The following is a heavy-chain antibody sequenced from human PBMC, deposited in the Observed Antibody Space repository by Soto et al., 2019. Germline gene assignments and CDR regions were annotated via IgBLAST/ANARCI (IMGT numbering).Heavy chain of an antibody. CDR2: IYYSGST. D-gene: IGHD3-10*01. V-gene: IGHV4-59*01. CDR1: GGSISSYY. J-gene: IGHJ4*02. Sequence: PSETLSLTCTVSGGSISSYYWSWIRQPPGKGLEWIGYIYYSGSTNYNPSLKSRVTISVDTSKNQFSLKLSSVTAADTAVYYCARSVLLWFGELSAFDYWGQGTLVTVSS. CDR3: ARSVLLWFGELSAFDY.